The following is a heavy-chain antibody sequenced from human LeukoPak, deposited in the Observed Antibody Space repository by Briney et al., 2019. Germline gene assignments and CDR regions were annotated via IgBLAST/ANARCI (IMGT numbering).Heavy chain of an antibody. CDR1: GYTFTGYY. Sequence: AASVKVSCKASGYTFTGYYMHWVRQAPGQGREWVGWINPNSGGTNYAQKFQGRVTMTRDTSISTAYMELSRLRSDDTAVYYCARDPSIAVAGILAPKDAFDIWGQGTMVTVSS. V-gene: IGHV1-2*02. CDR2: INPNSGGT. D-gene: IGHD6-19*01. J-gene: IGHJ3*02. CDR3: ARDPSIAVAGILAPKDAFDI.